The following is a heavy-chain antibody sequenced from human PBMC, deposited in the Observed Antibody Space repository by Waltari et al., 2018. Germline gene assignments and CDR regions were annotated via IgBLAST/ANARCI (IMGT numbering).Heavy chain of an antibody. CDR2: INHSGST. CDR3: ARRGEKGSSWYSVNEYWFDP. Sequence: QVQLQQWGAGLLKPSETLSLTCAVYGGSFRGYYWSWIRQPPGKGLEWIGEINHSGSTNYNPSLKSRVTISVDTSKNQFSLKLSSVTAADTAVYYCARRGEKGSSWYSVNEYWFDPWGQGTLVTVSS. V-gene: IGHV4-34*01. J-gene: IGHJ5*02. CDR1: GGSFRGYY. D-gene: IGHD6-13*01.